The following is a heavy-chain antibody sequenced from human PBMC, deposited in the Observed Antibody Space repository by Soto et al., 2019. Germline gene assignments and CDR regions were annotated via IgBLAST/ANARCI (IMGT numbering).Heavy chain of an antibody. CDR1: GYTFTSYG. CDR2: ISAYNGNT. CDR3: ASGEVFTGYSSSWYLGALDY. V-gene: IGHV1-18*04. J-gene: IGHJ4*02. D-gene: IGHD6-13*01. Sequence: ASLKVSCKASGYTFTSYGISWVRQAPGQGLEWMGWISAYNGNTNYAQKLQGRVTMTTDTSTSTAYMELRSLRSDDTAVYYCASGEVFTGYSSSWYLGALDYWGQGTLVTVSS.